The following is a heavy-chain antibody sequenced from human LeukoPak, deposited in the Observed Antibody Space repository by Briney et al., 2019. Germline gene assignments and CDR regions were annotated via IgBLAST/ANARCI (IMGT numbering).Heavy chain of an antibody. CDR3: AKDLDSSSSGNWFDP. J-gene: IGHJ5*02. Sequence: GGSLRLSCAASGFTFSTYTMNWVRQAPGKGLEWVSAISGSGGSTYYADSVKGRFTISRDNSKNTLYLQMNSLRAEDTAVYYCAKDLDSSSSGNWFDPWGQGTLVTVSS. D-gene: IGHD6-6*01. V-gene: IGHV3-23*01. CDR2: ISGSGGST. CDR1: GFTFSTYT.